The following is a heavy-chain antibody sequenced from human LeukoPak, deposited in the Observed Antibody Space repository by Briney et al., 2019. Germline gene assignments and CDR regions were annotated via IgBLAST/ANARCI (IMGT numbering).Heavy chain of an antibody. CDR2: IYTSGST. Sequence: SETLSLTCTVSGGSISSYYWSWIRQPAGKGLEWIGRIYTSGSTNYNPSLKSRVTMSVDTSKNQFSLKLSSVTAADTAVYYCARDSPLLPAAIKVYYTDVWGKGTTVTVSS. CDR3: ARDSPLLPAAIKVYYTDV. V-gene: IGHV4-4*07. CDR1: GGSISSYY. D-gene: IGHD2-2*02. J-gene: IGHJ6*03.